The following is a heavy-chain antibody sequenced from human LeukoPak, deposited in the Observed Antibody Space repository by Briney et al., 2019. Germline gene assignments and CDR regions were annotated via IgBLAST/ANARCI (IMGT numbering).Heavy chain of an antibody. D-gene: IGHD6-25*01. V-gene: IGHV3-48*03. J-gene: IGHJ3*02. CDR3: ARRSAAKDAFDI. CDR2: ISSSGSTI. Sequence: QTGGSLRLSCAASGFTFSSYEMNWVRQAPGKGLEWVSYISSSGSTIYYADSVKGRFTISRDNAKNTLYLQMNSLRAEDTAVYYCARRSAAKDAFDIWGQGTMVTVSS. CDR1: GFTFSSYE.